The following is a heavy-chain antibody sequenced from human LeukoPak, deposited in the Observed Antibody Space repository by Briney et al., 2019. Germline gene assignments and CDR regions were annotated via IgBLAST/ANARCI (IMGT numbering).Heavy chain of an antibody. J-gene: IGHJ3*02. CDR2: ISSSSSYI. CDR1: GFTFSSYS. CDR3: ANYLFGYSGYDNFQI. Sequence: GGSLRLSCAASGFTFSSYSMNWVRQAPGKGLEWVSSISSSSSYIYYADSVKGRFTISRDNAKNSLYLQMNSLRAEDTAVYYCANYLFGYSGYDNFQIWGQGTMVTVSS. D-gene: IGHD5-12*01. V-gene: IGHV3-21*01.